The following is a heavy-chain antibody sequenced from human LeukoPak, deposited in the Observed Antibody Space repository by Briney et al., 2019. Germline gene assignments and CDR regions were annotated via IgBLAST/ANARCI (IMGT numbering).Heavy chain of an antibody. CDR1: GFTFSSYG. D-gene: IGHD1-26*01. V-gene: IGHV3-33*06. CDR2: IWYDGSNK. Sequence: PGRPLRLSCAASGFTFSSYGMHWVRQAPGKGLEWVAVIWYDGSNKYYADSVKGRFTISRDNSKNTLYLQMNSLRAEDTAVYYCAKLSAVGATTDYWGQGTLVTVSS. J-gene: IGHJ4*02. CDR3: AKLSAVGATTDY.